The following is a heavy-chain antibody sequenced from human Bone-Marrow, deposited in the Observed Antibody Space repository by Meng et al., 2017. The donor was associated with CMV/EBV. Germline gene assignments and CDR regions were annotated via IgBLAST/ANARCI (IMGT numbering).Heavy chain of an antibody. CDR2: INLHGSRT. J-gene: IGHJ6*02. V-gene: IGHV3-74*03. CDR1: GFTFSNFW. Sequence: GGSLRLSCAASGFTFSNFWMHWVRQAPGKGLVWVSRINLHGSRTSYADSVRGRFTVSRDNAKNSLYLQMNSLTVEDTGVYYCARDKVVVVPAPLFGMDVWGQGTTVTVSS. D-gene: IGHD2-2*01. CDR3: ARDKVVVVPAPLFGMDV.